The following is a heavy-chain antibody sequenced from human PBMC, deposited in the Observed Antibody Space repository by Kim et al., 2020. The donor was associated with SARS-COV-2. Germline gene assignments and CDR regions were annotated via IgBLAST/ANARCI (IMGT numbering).Heavy chain of an antibody. Sequence: GGSLRLSCAASGFTFSSYEMNWVRQAPGKGLEWVSYISSSGSTIYYADSVKGRFTISRDNAKNSLYLQMNSLRAEDTAVYYCARARGTIFGVVIKRWFDPWGQGTLVTVSS. CDR3: ARARGTIFGVVIKRWFDP. J-gene: IGHJ5*02. V-gene: IGHV3-48*03. D-gene: IGHD3-3*01. CDR2: ISSSGSTI. CDR1: GFTFSSYE.